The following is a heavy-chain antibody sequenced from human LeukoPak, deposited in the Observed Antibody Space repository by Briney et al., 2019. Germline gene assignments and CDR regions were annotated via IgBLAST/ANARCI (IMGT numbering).Heavy chain of an antibody. Sequence: GGSLRLSCAASGFTFNSYSMNWVRQAPGKGLEWLSYISTSSSPIYYADSVKGRFTISRDNVKNSLYLQMNSLRDEDTAVYFCAREWKGALDFWGQGTLVTVSS. J-gene: IGHJ4*02. CDR1: GFTFNSYS. D-gene: IGHD1-1*01. V-gene: IGHV3-48*02. CDR2: ISTSSSPI. CDR3: AREWKGALDF.